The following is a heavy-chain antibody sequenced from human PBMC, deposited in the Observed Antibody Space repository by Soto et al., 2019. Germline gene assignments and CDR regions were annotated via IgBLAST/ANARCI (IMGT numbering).Heavy chain of an antibody. CDR1: GFSLSTSGVG. V-gene: IGHV2-5*01. Sequence: SGPTLVNPTQTLTLTCTFSGFSLSTSGVGVGWIRQPPGKALEWLRLIYWNDDKRYSPSLKSRLTISKDTPKNQVVLTMTNMDPVDTATYYCARTRGPATYYDFWSGPLYGMDVWGQGTTVTVSS. CDR3: ARTRGPATYYDFWSGPLYGMDV. CDR2: IYWNDDK. D-gene: IGHD3-3*01. J-gene: IGHJ6*02.